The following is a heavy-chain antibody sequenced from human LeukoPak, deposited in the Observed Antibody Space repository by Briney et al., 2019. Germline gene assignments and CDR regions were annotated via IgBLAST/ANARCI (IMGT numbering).Heavy chain of an antibody. V-gene: IGHV1-8*01. J-gene: IGHJ6*02. CDR3: ATGYCSGGSCYFNYYYGMDV. CDR2: MSPNSGDT. D-gene: IGHD2-15*01. Sequence: ASVKVSCKASGYTFTSYDFNWVRQATGQRPEWMGWMSPNSGDTGYAQKFQDRVTMTRNTSISTAYMELSSLRSDDTAVYYCATGYCSGGSCYFNYYYGMDVWGQGTTVTVSS. CDR1: GYTFTSYD.